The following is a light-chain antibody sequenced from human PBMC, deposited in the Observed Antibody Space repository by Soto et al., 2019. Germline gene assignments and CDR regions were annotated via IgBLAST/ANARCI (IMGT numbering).Light chain of an antibody. CDR3: LQYASPLYT. Sequence: VLTQSPGTLSLSPGERATLSCRASQSLSSSFLAWYQQKPGLAPRLLLYGASNRATGIPDRFSGSGSGTDFTLNISRLEPEDFAVYFCLQYASPLYTFGQGIKVEI. J-gene: IGKJ2*01. CDR2: GAS. V-gene: IGKV3-20*01. CDR1: QSLSSSF.